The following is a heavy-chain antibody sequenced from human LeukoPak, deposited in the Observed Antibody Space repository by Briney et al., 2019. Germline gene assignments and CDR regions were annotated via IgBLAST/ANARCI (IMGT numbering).Heavy chain of an antibody. CDR1: GYTFTSYG. D-gene: IGHD3-10*01. V-gene: IGHV1-18*01. CDR2: ISAYNGNT. CDR3: ARDTTTYYYGSGSSDFDY. J-gene: IGHJ4*02. Sequence: ASVKVSCKASGYTFTSYGISWVRQAPGQGLEWMGWISAYNGNTNYAQKLQGRVTMTTDTSTSTAYMGLRSLRSDDTAVYYRARDTTTYYYGSGSSDFDYWGQGTLVTVSS.